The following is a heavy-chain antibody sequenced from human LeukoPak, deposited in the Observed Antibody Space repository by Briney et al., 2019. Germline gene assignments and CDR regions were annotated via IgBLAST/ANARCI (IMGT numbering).Heavy chain of an antibody. Sequence: GGSLRLSCAASGFTFSSYGMHWVRQAPGKGLEWVAFTRYDGSNKYYADSVKGRFSISRDNSKNTLYLQMNSLGPEDTAVYFCAREPSLYYFDYWGQGTLVTVSS. V-gene: IGHV3-30*02. CDR2: TRYDGSNK. CDR1: GFTFSSYG. CDR3: AREPSLYYFDY. J-gene: IGHJ4*02.